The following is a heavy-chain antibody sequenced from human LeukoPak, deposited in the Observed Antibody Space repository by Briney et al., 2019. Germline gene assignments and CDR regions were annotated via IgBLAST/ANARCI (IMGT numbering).Heavy chain of an antibody. CDR3: AREGIGVTHPFDY. J-gene: IGHJ4*02. V-gene: IGHV3-21*01. Sequence: GGTLRLSCAASGFTFSSYGMSWVRQAPGKVLEWVSSISSSSSYIYYADSVKGRFTISRDNAKNSLYLQMSSLRAEDTAVYYCAREGIGVTHPFDYWGQGTLVTVSS. CDR2: ISSSSSYI. CDR1: GFTFSSYG. D-gene: IGHD4-23*01.